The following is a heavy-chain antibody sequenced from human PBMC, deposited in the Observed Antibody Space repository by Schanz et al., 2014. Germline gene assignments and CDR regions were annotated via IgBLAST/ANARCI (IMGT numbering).Heavy chain of an antibody. J-gene: IGHJ4*02. V-gene: IGHV3-23*01. D-gene: IGHD5-12*01. CDR1: GFTFSSYA. CDR2: ISGGST. CDR3: ARKVVATIGGYYDN. Sequence: EVQLLESGGGLVQPGGSLRLSCAASGFTFSSYAMSWVRQAPGKGLEWVSAISGGSTYYADSVKGRFTISRDNSKNTLYLQMNSLRAEDTAVYYCARKVVATIGGYYDNWGQGTLVTVSS.